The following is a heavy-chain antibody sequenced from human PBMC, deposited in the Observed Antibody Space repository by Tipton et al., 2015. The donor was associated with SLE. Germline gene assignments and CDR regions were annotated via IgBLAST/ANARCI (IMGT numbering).Heavy chain of an antibody. Sequence: LRLSCAVSGYSIRSGHYWGWIRQPPGKGLEWIGYIYYSGSTNYNPSLKSRVTISVDTSKNQVSLRLTSVTAADTAVYYCARDEVGAGAFDIWGQGTMVTVSS. D-gene: IGHD1-26*01. V-gene: IGHV4-38-2*02. CDR1: GYSIRSGHY. CDR3: ARDEVGAGAFDI. CDR2: IYYSGST. J-gene: IGHJ3*02.